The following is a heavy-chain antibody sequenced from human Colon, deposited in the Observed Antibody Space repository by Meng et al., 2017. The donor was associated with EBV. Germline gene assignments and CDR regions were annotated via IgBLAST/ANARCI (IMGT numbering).Heavy chain of an antibody. CDR1: GGSISIGGYY. Sequence: QVQRQQSGPGLVKPSQTLSLTFTVSGGSISIGGYYWSWIRQHPGKGLEWIGYIYYSGSTYYNPSLKSRVTISIDTSKNQFSLKLSSVTAADTAVYYCARGPSRWLQFSFDYWGQGTLVTVSS. D-gene: IGHD5-24*01. CDR2: IYYSGST. J-gene: IGHJ4*02. V-gene: IGHV4-31*03. CDR3: ARGPSRWLQFSFDY.